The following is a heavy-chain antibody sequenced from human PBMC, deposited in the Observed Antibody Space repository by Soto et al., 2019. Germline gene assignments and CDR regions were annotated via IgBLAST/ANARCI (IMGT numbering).Heavy chain of an antibody. D-gene: IGHD3-10*01. CDR2: ITGSGTNI. Sequence: GGSLRLSCAASGFLFSSYAMTWVRQAPGKGLEWISVITGSGTNIYYADSVKGRFTISRDNSKNTLYLQMNSLRAEDTALYYCAKKGSPSGDNVLLWFGESRRYGMDVWGQGTTVTVSS. V-gene: IGHV3-23*01. J-gene: IGHJ6*02. CDR3: AKKGSPSGDNVLLWFGESRRYGMDV. CDR1: GFLFSSYA.